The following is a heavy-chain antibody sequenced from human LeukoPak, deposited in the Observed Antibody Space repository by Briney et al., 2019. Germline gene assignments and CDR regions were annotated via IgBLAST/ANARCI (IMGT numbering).Heavy chain of an antibody. CDR3: ARAANTYYDFWSGDYMDV. D-gene: IGHD3-3*01. CDR2: IYYSGST. V-gene: IGHV4-30-4*01. J-gene: IGHJ6*03. Sequence: SETLSLTCTVSGGSISSGDYYWSWIRQPPGKGLEWIGYIYYSGSTYYNPSLKSRVTISVDTSKNQFSLKLSSVTAADTALYYCARAANTYYDFWSGDYMDVWGKGTAVTVSS. CDR1: GGSISSGDYY.